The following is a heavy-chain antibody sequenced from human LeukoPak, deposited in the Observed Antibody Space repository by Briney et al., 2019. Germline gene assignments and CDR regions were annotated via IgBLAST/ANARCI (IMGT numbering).Heavy chain of an antibody. J-gene: IGHJ4*02. CDR1: GYTFTSYG. CDR3: ARDKNWDLEY. CDR2: ISTYNGNT. V-gene: IGHV1-18*01. Sequence: ALVKVSCKTSGYTFTSYGISWMRQAPGQGLEWMGWISTYNGNTNYAQNLQGRVTMTTDTSTSTAYMELRSLRSDDTAVYYCARDKNWDLEYWGQGTLVTVSS. D-gene: IGHD7-27*01.